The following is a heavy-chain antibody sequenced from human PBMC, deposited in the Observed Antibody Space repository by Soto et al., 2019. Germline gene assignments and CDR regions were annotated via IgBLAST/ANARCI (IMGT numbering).Heavy chain of an antibody. D-gene: IGHD3-22*01. CDR1: GGSISSSSYY. J-gene: IGHJ6*02. CDR2: IFYSGST. V-gene: IGHV4-39*01. Sequence: PSETLSLTCTVSGGSISSSSYYWGWLRRHPGKGLEWIGSIFYSGSTYYNPSIKNRVNISIDTSKNQCSLKWSSVTAADTAMYYCARYVRKCIHYYDSSGYPNYYSYGLDVRGQVTTVTVS. CDR3: ARYVRKCIHYYDSSGYPNYYSYGLDV.